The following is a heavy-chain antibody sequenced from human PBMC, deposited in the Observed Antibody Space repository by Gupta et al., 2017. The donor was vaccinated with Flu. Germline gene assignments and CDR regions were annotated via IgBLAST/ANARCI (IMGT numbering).Heavy chain of an antibody. CDR1: GGTFSIYA. CDR2: IIPMFGTT. CDR3: ARGGVGGSYEFGASDY. Sequence: QVQLVQSGAEVKKPGSSVKVSCKTSGGTFSIYAITWVRQAFGQGLEWMGGIIPMFGTTNFAQKFQGSVPITADKSTSTAYMELTSLGSEETAVYYCARGGVGGSYEFGASDYGGQGTLVTVSS. J-gene: IGHJ4*02. D-gene: IGHD1-26*01. V-gene: IGHV1-69*06.